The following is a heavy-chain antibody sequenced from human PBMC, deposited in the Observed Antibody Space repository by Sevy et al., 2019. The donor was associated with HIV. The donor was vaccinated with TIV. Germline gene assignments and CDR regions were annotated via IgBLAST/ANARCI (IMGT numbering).Heavy chain of an antibody. J-gene: IGHJ1*01. CDR1: GFSFSDAW. V-gene: IGHV3-15*01. CDR3: TTEGAD. Sequence: GGSLRLSCAASGFSFSDAWLSWVRQVPGKGLEWVGRVRSKGDGGTAEYAAPVKGRFTIARDDSKNTRYVQMNNLKNEDTGIYYCTTEGADWGQGTLVTVSS. CDR2: VRSKGDGGTA.